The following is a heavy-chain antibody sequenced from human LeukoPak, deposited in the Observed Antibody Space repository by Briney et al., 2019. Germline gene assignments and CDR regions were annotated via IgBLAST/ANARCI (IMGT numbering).Heavy chain of an antibody. D-gene: IGHD6-13*01. CDR2: IRYDGSNK. V-gene: IGHV3-30*02. Sequence: GGSLRLSCAASGFTFSSYGMHWVRQAPGKGLEWVAFIRYDGSNKYYADSVKGRFTISRDNSKNTLYLQMNSLRAEDTAVYYCARDPYSSSWYRYYYGMDVWGQGTTVTVSS. CDR3: ARDPYSSSWYRYYYGMDV. CDR1: GFTFSSYG. J-gene: IGHJ6*02.